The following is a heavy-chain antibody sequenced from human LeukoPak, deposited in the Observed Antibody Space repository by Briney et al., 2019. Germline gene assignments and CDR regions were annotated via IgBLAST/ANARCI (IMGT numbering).Heavy chain of an antibody. J-gene: IGHJ4*02. D-gene: IGHD3-10*01. Sequence: SETLSLTCTVSGGSISSSSYYWGWIRQPPGKGLEWIGSIYYSGSAYYNPSLKSRVTISVDTSKNQFSLKLSSVTAADTAVYYCARVYYYGSGSYYMRVDYWGQGTLVTVSS. CDR1: GGSISSSSYY. CDR2: IYYSGSA. CDR3: ARVYYYGSGSYYMRVDY. V-gene: IGHV4-39*01.